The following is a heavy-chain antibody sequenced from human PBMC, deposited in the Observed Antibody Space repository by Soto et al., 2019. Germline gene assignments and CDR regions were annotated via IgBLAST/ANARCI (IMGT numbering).Heavy chain of an antibody. Sequence: PSETLSLACAVYGGSFSGHSWTWIRQSPGKGLEWIGDINHSGRVNYSPSLKSRVTISLDTSKIQFSLTLSAVTAADTAMYYWATRAYDNNGEYRGDPWGKGTLVTV. CDR2: INHSGRV. D-gene: IGHD3-22*01. V-gene: IGHV4-34*01. J-gene: IGHJ5*01. CDR1: GGSFSGHS. CDR3: ATRAYDNNGEYRGDP.